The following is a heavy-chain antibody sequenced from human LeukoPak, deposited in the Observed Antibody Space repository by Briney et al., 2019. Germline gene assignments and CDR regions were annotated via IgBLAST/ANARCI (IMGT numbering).Heavy chain of an antibody. CDR1: GASITTYY. Sequence: SETLSLTCTVSGASITTYYWSWLRQPPGKRLEWIAYMYYSGSPNYSPSLKSRVTMSVDTSENQFSLKLRSVTAAHTAVYYCARVDGGYCSGGGCYANRFDPWGQGTLVTVSS. V-gene: IGHV4-59*01. CDR2: MYYSGSP. J-gene: IGHJ5*02. D-gene: IGHD2-15*01. CDR3: ARVDGGYCSGGGCYANRFDP.